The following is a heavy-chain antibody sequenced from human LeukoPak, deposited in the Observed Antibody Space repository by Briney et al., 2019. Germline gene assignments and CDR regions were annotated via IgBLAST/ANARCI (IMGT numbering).Heavy chain of an antibody. V-gene: IGHV3-21*01. J-gene: IGHJ4*02. D-gene: IGHD5-18*01. Sequence: GGSLRLSCAASGFTFSSYSMNWVRQAPGKGLEWVSSISSSSSYIYYADSVKGRFTISRDNAKNSLYLQMDSLRAEDTAVYYCARDEYTAMVEARFDYWGQGTLVTVSS. CDR3: ARDEYTAMVEARFDY. CDR2: ISSSSSYI. CDR1: GFTFSSYS.